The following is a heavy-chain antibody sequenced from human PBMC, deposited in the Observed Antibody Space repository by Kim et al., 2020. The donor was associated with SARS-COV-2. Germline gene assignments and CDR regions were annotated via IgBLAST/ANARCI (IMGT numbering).Heavy chain of an antibody. Sequence: GGSLRLSCAASGFTFSSYGMHWVRQAPGKGLEWVAVIWYDGSNKYYADSVKGRFTISRDNSKNTLYLQMNSLRAEDTAVYYCARARGILTGYLSYYFDYWGQGTLVTVSS. CDR1: GFTFSSYG. D-gene: IGHD3-9*01. V-gene: IGHV3-33*01. CDR3: ARARGILTGYLSYYFDY. J-gene: IGHJ4*02. CDR2: IWYDGSNK.